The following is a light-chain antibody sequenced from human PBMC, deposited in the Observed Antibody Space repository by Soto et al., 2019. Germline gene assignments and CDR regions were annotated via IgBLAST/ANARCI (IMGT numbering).Light chain of an antibody. Sequence: FKQSPCILSLTPGERASLSCGASQSISSSFLAWYQQKPGQAPRLLIYGASSRATGIPDRFSGTGSETDFTLTISRLEPEDFAVYYCQQYDNSPITFGQGTRL. CDR3: QQYDNSPIT. CDR1: QSISSSF. J-gene: IGKJ5*01. V-gene: IGKV3-20*01. CDR2: GAS.